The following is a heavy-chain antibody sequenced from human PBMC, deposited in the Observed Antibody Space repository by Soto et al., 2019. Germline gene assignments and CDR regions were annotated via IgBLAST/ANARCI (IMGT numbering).Heavy chain of an antibody. CDR3: ARGDHSGVGPSSLGAMDV. D-gene: IGHD5-12*01. Sequence: SETLSLTCAVYGGSISSNKWWSWVCQPPGKGLEWMGEIYHSGSTNYNPSLKSRVTISLDKSKNQFSLKLTSVTAADSAVYYCARGDHSGVGPSSLGAMDVWGQGTTVTVSS. CDR1: GGSISSNKW. V-gene: IGHV4-4*02. CDR2: IYHSGST. J-gene: IGHJ6*02.